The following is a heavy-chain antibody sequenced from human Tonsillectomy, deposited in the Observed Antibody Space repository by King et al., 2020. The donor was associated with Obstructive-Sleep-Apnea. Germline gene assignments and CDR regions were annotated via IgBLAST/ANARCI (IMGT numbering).Heavy chain of an antibody. CDR3: ARVDWLGVWGNVRSGYFDY. D-gene: IGHD3-16*01. J-gene: IGHJ4*02. CDR2: ISSDDGDT. V-gene: IGHV3-66*01. Sequence: VQLVESGGGLVQPGGSLRLSCVGSGFSVNNNYISWVRQAPGKGLEWVSVISSDDGDTYYSDSVKGRFTISRDNSNNMVFLQMHIVRAEDTAVYYCARVDWLGVWGNVRSGYFDYWGQGTLVTVSS. CDR1: GFSVNNNY.